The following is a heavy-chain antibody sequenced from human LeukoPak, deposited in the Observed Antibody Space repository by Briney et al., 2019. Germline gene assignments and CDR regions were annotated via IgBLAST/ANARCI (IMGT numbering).Heavy chain of an antibody. V-gene: IGHV3-20*04. Sequence: PGGSLRLSCAASGFTFDSYGMSWVRQTPGKGLEWVSRSNWNGGSTVYADSVKGRFTISRDNAKKSLYLQMNRLRAEGTAVYYCVGYSSSYYYGYYYMCVWGKGTTVTVSS. CDR3: VGYSSSYYYGYYYMCV. D-gene: IGHD2-2*01. CDR1: GFTFDSYG. CDR2: SNWNGGST. J-gene: IGHJ6*03.